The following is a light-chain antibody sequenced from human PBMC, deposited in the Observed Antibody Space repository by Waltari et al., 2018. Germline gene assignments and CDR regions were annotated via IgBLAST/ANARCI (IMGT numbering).Light chain of an antibody. CDR3: QQFNTYPWT. V-gene: IGKV1-5*03. J-gene: IGKJ1*01. CDR2: KAS. CDR1: ETISSW. Sequence: DIQMTQPPSTLSASVGERVSITCRASETISSWLAWYQQRPGKAPNLLIYKASRLGSGVPSRFSGSGSGTEFTLTISSLQPEDFATYYCQQFNTYPWTFGQGTKVDI.